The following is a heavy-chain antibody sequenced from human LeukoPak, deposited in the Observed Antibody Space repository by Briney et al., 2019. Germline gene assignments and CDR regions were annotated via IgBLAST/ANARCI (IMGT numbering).Heavy chain of an antibody. J-gene: IGHJ4*02. CDR2: IFHSGST. V-gene: IGHV4-38-2*02. CDR3: ARVSGYDWESFYDY. D-gene: IGHD5-12*01. CDR1: GYSISSGYY. Sequence: PSETLSLTCTVSGYSISSGYYWGWIRQPPGKGLEWIGSIFHSGSTYYNPSLKSRVTISLDTSKNQFSLKLSSVTAADTAVYYCARVSGYDWESFYDYWGQGTLVTVSS.